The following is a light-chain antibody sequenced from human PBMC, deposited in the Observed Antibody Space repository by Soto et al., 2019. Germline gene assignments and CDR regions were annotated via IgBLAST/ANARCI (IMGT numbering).Light chain of an antibody. J-gene: IGKJ1*01. Sequence: EIVLTQSPGTLSLSPGERATLSCRASQSVNSVYLSWYQQKPGQAPRLLIYGASSRATGIPDRFSGSGSGTDFTLTISRLEPEDFAVYYCQQYDSSPWTFGQGTKVDIK. CDR3: QQYDSSPWT. CDR2: GAS. V-gene: IGKV3-20*01. CDR1: QSVNSVY.